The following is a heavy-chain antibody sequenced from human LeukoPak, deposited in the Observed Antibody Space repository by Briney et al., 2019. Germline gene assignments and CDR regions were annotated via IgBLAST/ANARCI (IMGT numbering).Heavy chain of an antibody. Sequence: SETLSLTCTVSGGSISSSSYYWGWIRQPPGKGLEWIGSIYYSGSTYYNPSLKSRVTISVDTSKNQFSLTLRSVTAADTAVYYCARETEKQWQYWGQGTMATVSS. CDR3: ARETEKQWQY. D-gene: IGHD6-19*01. CDR1: GGSISSSSYY. CDR2: IYYSGST. J-gene: IGHJ3*01. V-gene: IGHV4-39*07.